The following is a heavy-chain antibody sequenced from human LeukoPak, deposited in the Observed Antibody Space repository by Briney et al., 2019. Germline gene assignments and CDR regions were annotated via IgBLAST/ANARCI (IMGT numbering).Heavy chain of an antibody. D-gene: IGHD4-17*01. V-gene: IGHV4-34*01. CDR1: GGSFSGYY. Sequence: SETLSLTCAVYGGSFSGYYWSWIRQPPGKGLEWIGEINHSGSTNYNPSLKSRVTISVDTSKNQFSLKLSSVTAADTAVYYCARHFYGDYYFDYWGQGTLVTVSS. CDR2: INHSGST. CDR3: ARHFYGDYYFDY. J-gene: IGHJ4*02.